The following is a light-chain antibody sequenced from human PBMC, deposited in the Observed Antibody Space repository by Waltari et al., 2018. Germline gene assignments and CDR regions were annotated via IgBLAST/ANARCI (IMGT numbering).Light chain of an antibody. J-gene: IGKJ4*01. CDR3: HQRSDWPLT. CDR1: QSIGSD. CDR2: GAS. Sequence: IVLTQSPVTLSLSPGERATLSCRASQSIGSDLAWYRQKPGHPPRLLIFGASERATGIPARISGSGSGTDFTLTISSLDPEDFAVYYCHQRSDWPLTFGGGTRVEIK. V-gene: IGKV3-11*01.